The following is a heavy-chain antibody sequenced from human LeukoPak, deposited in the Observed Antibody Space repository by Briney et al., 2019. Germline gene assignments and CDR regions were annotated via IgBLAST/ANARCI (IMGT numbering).Heavy chain of an antibody. CDR2: ISYDGSNK. J-gene: IGHJ4*02. Sequence: GGSLRLSCAASGFTFSSYGMHWVRQAPGKGLEWVAVISYDGSNKYYADSVKGRFTISRDNSKNTLYLQMNSLRAEDTAVYCCAKVPSGIAVAEAYWGQGTLVTVSS. CDR1: GFTFSSYG. CDR3: AKVPSGIAVAEAY. V-gene: IGHV3-30*18. D-gene: IGHD6-19*01.